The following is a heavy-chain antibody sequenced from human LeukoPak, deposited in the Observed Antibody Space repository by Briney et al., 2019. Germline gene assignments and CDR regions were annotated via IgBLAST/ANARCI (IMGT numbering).Heavy chain of an antibody. J-gene: IGHJ3*02. CDR1: GFTFSSYA. CDR2: ISGSGGST. CDR3: AKATPGSSGWSSSSAFDI. Sequence: GGSLRLSCAASGFTFSSYAMSWVRQAPGKGLEWVSAISGSGGSTYYADSVKGRFTISRDNSKNTLYLQMNSLRAEDTAVYYCAKATPGSSGWSSSSAFDIWGQGTMVTVSS. D-gene: IGHD6-19*01. V-gene: IGHV3-23*01.